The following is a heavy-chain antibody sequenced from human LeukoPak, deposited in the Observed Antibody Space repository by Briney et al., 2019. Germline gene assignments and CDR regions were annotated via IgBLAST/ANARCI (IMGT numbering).Heavy chain of an antibody. Sequence: SETLSLTCAVYGGSFSDYNWNWIRQPPGRGLEWIGEINHSGGTNYNPSLKSRVTISIDTSKNQFSLKLTSVTAADTAVYYCARGLPGYWGQGTLVIASS. J-gene: IGHJ4*02. V-gene: IGHV4-34*01. CDR2: INHSGGT. CDR1: GGSFSDYN. CDR3: ARGLPGY.